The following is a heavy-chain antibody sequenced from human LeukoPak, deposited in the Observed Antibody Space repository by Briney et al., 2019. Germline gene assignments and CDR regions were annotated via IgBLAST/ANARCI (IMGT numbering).Heavy chain of an antibody. CDR1: GFTFSSYS. D-gene: IGHD5-18*01. CDR3: AKERVATGYSYGFALGPFDY. V-gene: IGHV3-21*01. Sequence: KPGGSLRLSCAASGFTFSSYSMNWVRQAPGKGLEWVSSISSSSSYIYYADSVKGRFTISRGNSKNTLYLQMNSLRAEDTAVYYCAKERVATGYSYGFALGPFDYWGQGTLVTVSS. CDR2: ISSSSSYI. J-gene: IGHJ4*02.